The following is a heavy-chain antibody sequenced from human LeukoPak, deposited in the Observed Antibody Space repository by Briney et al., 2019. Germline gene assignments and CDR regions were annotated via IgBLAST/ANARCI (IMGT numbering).Heavy chain of an antibody. CDR1: GYTLTVLS. Sequence: ASVKVSCKVSGYTLTVLSMHWVRQAPGKGLEWMGGFDPEDGETIYAQKFQGRVTMTEDTSTDTAYMELSSLRSEDTAVYYCATDEGSGWDWYFDYWGQGTLVTVSS. CDR3: ATDEGSGWDWYFDY. J-gene: IGHJ4*02. V-gene: IGHV1-24*01. D-gene: IGHD6-19*01. CDR2: FDPEDGET.